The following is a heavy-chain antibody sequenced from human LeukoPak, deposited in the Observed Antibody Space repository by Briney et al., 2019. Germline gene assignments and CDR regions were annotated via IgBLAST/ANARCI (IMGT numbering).Heavy chain of an antibody. D-gene: IGHD2-2*03. J-gene: IGHJ4*02. CDR3: VRQMDASLSYAYDN. Sequence: SETLSLTCSVSDASISSHYRTWIRQPPGKGLEWIGFFQVTGISSYNPSLKSRVTMSGDTSKNQFSLRLNSVTAADTAVYYCVRQMDASLSYAYDNWGQGILVTVSS. CDR2: FQVTGIS. V-gene: IGHV4-59*08. CDR1: DASISSHY.